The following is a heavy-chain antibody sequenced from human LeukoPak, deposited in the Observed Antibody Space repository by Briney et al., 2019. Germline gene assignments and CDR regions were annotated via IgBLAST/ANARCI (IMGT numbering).Heavy chain of an antibody. J-gene: IGHJ4*02. CDR1: GGTFSSYA. CDR3: ARGEYYYGSGSYQGY. CDR2: IIPNSGGT. D-gene: IGHD3-10*01. V-gene: IGHV1-2*02. Sequence: GASVKVSCKASGGTFSSYAISWVRQAPGQGLEWMGGIIPNSGGTNYAQKFQGRVTMTRDTSISTAYMELSRLRSDDTAVYYCARGEYYYGSGSYQGYWGQGTLVTVSS.